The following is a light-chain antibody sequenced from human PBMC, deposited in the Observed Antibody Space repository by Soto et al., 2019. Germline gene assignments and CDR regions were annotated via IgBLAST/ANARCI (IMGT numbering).Light chain of an antibody. J-gene: IGKJ4*01. CDR2: DAS. V-gene: IGKV3-11*01. CDR3: QQRTTWPPPT. CDR1: RYVGIY. Sequence: VLTQSPAILSLSVGERATLSCRASRYVGIYVAWYQQKPGQAPRLLVYDASNRATGIPPRFSGSGSGTDFTLTISGLELDDFAVYYCQQRTTWPPPTFGGGTTVEIK.